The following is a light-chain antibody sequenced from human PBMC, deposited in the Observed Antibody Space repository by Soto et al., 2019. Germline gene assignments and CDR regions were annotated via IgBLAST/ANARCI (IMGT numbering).Light chain of an antibody. CDR1: QTVSSNY. Sequence: EIVSTQSPATLSLSPGERATLSCGASQTVSSNYLAWYQQKPGLAPRLLIYDASNRATGIPDRFSGGGSGTDFTLTISRLETDDFGMYYCQHYDSPPYTFGQGTKLEIK. V-gene: IGKV3D-20*01. J-gene: IGKJ2*01. CDR2: DAS. CDR3: QHYDSPPYT.